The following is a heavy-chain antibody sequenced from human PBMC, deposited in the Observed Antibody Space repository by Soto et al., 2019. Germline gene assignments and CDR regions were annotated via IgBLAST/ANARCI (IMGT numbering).Heavy chain of an antibody. Sequence: SETLSLTCTVSGGSVSSGNYYWSWIWQPPGKGLEWIGYFYYTGSTNYNPSLKSRVTISIDASKNQFSLRLSSVTAADTAVYYCARSMYYSDGSNYSPFDYWGQGTLVTVS. V-gene: IGHV4-61*01. CDR1: GGSVSSGNYY. CDR3: ARSMYYSDGSNYSPFDY. D-gene: IGHD3-22*01. CDR2: FYYTGST. J-gene: IGHJ4*02.